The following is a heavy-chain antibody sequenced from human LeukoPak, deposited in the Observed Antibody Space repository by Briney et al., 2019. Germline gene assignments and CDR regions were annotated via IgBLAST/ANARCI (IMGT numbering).Heavy chain of an antibody. CDR3: TTAFGELSNY. Sequence: GGSLRLSCAASGFTFSNAWMSWVRQAPGKGLEWVGRIKGKTDGETIDYAAPVKGRFTISRDDSKNTQYLQMNSLKIEDTAVHYCTTAFGELSNYWGQGTLVTVSS. CDR1: GFTFSNAW. CDR2: IKGKTDGETI. J-gene: IGHJ4*02. V-gene: IGHV3-15*01. D-gene: IGHD3-16*02.